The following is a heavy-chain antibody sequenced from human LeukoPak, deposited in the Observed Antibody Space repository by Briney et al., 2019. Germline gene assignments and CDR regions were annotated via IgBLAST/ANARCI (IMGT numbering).Heavy chain of an antibody. CDR2: IFTSGST. Sequence: SETLSLTCTVSGGSISSFYWSWIRQPAGKGLEWIGRIFTSGSTNYSPSLKSRVTMSVDRSKNQFSLKLSSVTAADTAVYYCVVTLIYYYYMDVWGKGTTVTVSS. J-gene: IGHJ6*03. CDR1: GGSISSFY. D-gene: IGHD2-21*01. V-gene: IGHV4-4*07. CDR3: VVTLIYYYYMDV.